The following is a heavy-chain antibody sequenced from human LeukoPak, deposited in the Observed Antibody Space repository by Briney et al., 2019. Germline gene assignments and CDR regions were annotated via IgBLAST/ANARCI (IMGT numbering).Heavy chain of an antibody. CDR2: IYYSGRT. D-gene: IGHD3-10*01. CDR1: DGXISGYY. Sequence: SETLSLTCTVSDGXISGYYCSWIRQPPGKGLEWIGYIYYSGRTNYNPSLKSRVTISVDTSKNQFSLKLSSVTAADTAVYYCAREGFGELSHFDYWGQGTLVTVSS. CDR3: AREGFGELSHFDY. V-gene: IGHV4-59*12. J-gene: IGHJ4*02.